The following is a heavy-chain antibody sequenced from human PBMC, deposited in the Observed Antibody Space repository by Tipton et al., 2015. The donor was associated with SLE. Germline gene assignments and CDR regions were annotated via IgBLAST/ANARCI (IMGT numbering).Heavy chain of an antibody. J-gene: IGHJ4*02. CDR3: ARGSFPVVATTPLSD. CDR2: IYHSGST. D-gene: IGHD5-12*01. V-gene: IGHV4-38-2*01. CDR1: GYSISSGYY. Sequence: TLSLTCAVSGYSISSGYYWGWFRQPPGKGLEWIGSIYHSGSTYYNPSLKSRVTISVDTSKNQFSLKLSSVTAADTAVYYCARGSFPVVATTPLSDWGQGTLVTVSS.